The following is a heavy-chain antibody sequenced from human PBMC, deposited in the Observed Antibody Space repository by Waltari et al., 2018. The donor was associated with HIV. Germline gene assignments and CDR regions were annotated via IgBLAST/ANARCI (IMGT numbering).Heavy chain of an antibody. D-gene: IGHD3-16*01. J-gene: IGHJ4*02. CDR2: IIPYFGFA. Sequence: QVRLVQSGPEVKRTGSSVRVPLKSSGGDFSDYGISRLSPAPGQGLQWMGEIIPYFGFANTAEALRARVSIEADESKNTVYLELRSLTVQDSATYFCARGTFYDDEVGAHRYRPFDAWGQGTPVSVSS. V-gene: IGHV1-69*12. CDR3: ARGTFYDDEVGAHRYRPFDA. CDR1: GGDFSDYG.